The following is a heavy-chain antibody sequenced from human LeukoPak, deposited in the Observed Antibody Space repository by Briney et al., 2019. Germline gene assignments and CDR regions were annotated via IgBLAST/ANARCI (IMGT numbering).Heavy chain of an antibody. J-gene: IGHJ2*01. CDR2: INHSGST. CDR1: GGSFSGYY. CDR3: ATKLGYFWYFDL. Sequence: SETLSHTCAVYGGSFSGYYWSWIRQPPGKGLEWIGEINHSGSTNYNPSLKSRVTISVDTSKNQFSLKLSSATAADTAVYYCATKLGYFWYFDLWGRGTLVTVSS. D-gene: IGHD3-9*01. V-gene: IGHV4-34*01.